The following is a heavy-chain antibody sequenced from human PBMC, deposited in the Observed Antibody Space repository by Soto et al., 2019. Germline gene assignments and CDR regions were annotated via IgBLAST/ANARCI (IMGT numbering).Heavy chain of an antibody. V-gene: IGHV3-48*01. D-gene: IGHD3-10*01. J-gene: IGHJ3*02. CDR2: ISPAGSSI. Sequence: EGQLVEFGGGLVKPGGSLRLSCAASGFSFSIYSYNWVRQAPGKGLEWLSYISPAGSSIYYAASVKGRFTISRHSARDSVYLQMNTLRAEDTAVYYCANDRGGSGAFDIWGQGKMVTVSS. CDR1: GFSFSIYS. CDR3: ANDRGGSGAFDI.